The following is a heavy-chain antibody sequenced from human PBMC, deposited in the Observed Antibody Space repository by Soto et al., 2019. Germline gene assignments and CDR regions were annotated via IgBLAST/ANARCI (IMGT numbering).Heavy chain of an antibody. Sequence: SQTLSLTCAVYGRSFSGYCWSWMRQPPGKGLEWNREINHSESTNYNPSLKSRFTISVDTFKNHFSLKLSSVTAADLAVYYCAIGGKDSVVGVAATYYYYYMDVWGKGTTVTVSS. CDR1: GRSFSGYC. CDR3: AIGGKDSVVGVAATYYYYYMDV. V-gene: IGHV4-34*01. CDR2: INHSEST. D-gene: IGHD2-15*01. J-gene: IGHJ6*03.